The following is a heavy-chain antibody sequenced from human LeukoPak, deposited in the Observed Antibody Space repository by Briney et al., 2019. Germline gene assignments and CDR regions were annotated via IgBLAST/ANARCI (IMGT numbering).Heavy chain of an antibody. Sequence: SETLCLTCTVYGGSFSGYFWTWIRQPPGKGLEWIGEINHSGSTNYNPSLKSRVTISVDTSKNQFSLKLSSVTAADTAFYYCARYVVPGRTLDYWGQGTLVTVSS. J-gene: IGHJ4*02. CDR3: ARYVVPGRTLDY. V-gene: IGHV4-34*01. D-gene: IGHD6-6*01. CDR1: GGSFSGYF. CDR2: INHSGST.